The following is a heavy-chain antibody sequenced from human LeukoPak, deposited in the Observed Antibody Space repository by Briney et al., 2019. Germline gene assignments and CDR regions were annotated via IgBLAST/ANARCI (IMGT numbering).Heavy chain of an antibody. D-gene: IGHD6-13*01. J-gene: IGHJ6*03. CDR1: GGSILSYY. CDR2: IYYSGST. V-gene: IGHV4-59*01. Sequence: PSETLSLTCTVSGGSILSYYWSWIRQPPGKGLEWIGYIYYSGSTNYNPSLKSRVTISVDTSKNQFSLRLSSVTAADTAVYYCARDPYSSSAVEYYYMDVWGKGTTVTVSS. CDR3: ARDPYSSSAVEYYYMDV.